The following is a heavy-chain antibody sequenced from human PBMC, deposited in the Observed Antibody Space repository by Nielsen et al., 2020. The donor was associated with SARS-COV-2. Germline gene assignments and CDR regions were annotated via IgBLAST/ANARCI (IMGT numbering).Heavy chain of an antibody. Sequence: GESLKISCAASGFTFSNARMSWVRQAPGRGLEWVGRIKTKANGGTTEYAALVKGRFTISRNESRNTLYLQMTSVETEDTAVYSCSRDTTDYDDIVESAFDIWGQGTMVTVSS. CDR2: IKTKANGGTT. D-gene: IGHD3-9*01. CDR1: GFTFSNAR. V-gene: IGHV3-15*01. CDR3: SRDTTDYDDIVESAFDI. J-gene: IGHJ3*02.